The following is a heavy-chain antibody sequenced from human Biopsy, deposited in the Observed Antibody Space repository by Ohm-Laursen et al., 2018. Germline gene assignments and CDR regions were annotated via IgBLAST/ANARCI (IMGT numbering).Heavy chain of an antibody. CDR3: ARESALKWYQSLSYFNGMDV. D-gene: IGHD2-2*01. CDR1: GFAVSSNY. V-gene: IGHV3-21*01. Sequence: SLRLSCAASGFAVSSNYLNWVRQAPGEGLEWVSSISSRSSDIYYADSVKGRFTISRDNAKNSLFLHMNSLRAEDTAVYYCARESALKWYQSLSYFNGMDVWGQGTTVTVSS. CDR2: ISSRSSDI. J-gene: IGHJ6*02.